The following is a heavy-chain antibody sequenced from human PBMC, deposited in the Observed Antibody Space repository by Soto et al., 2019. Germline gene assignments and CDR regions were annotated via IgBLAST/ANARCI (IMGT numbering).Heavy chain of an antibody. V-gene: IGHV3-74*01. CDR2: INTDGRDT. CDR3: ARDSFDGRVYYGMDV. Sequence: ELQLVESGGGIIQPGGSLRLSCAASGFTFSRYWMHWVRQAPGKGLVWVSRINTDGRDTTYADSVKGRFTISRDNAKNTLYLQMNSLRAEDTAVYYCARDSFDGRVYYGMDVWGQGTTVTVSS. D-gene: IGHD3-9*01. J-gene: IGHJ6*02. CDR1: GFTFSRYW.